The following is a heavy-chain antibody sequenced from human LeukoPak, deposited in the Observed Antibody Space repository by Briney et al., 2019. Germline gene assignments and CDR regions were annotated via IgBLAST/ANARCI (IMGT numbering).Heavy chain of an antibody. CDR3: ARGSTDGYCSGGSCYSTSNWFDP. Sequence: SETLSLTCAVYGVSFSGYYWSWIRQPPGKGLEWIGEINHSGSTNYNPSLKSRVTISVDTPKNQFSLKLSSVTAADTAVYYCARGSTDGYCSGGSCYSTSNWFDPWGQGTLVTVSS. V-gene: IGHV4-34*01. CDR1: GVSFSGYY. D-gene: IGHD2-15*01. J-gene: IGHJ5*02. CDR2: INHSGST.